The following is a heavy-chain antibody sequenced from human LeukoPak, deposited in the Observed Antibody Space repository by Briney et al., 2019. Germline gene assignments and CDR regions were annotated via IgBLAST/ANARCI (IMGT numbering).Heavy chain of an antibody. CDR1: GGSISSYY. Sequence: SETLSLTCTVSGGSISSYYWSWIRQPPGKGLEWIGCIYYSGSTDYNPSLKSRVTISVDTSKNQFSLKLSSVTAADTAVYYCTSSPPLRGYYYYYMDVWGKGTTVTVSS. J-gene: IGHJ6*03. V-gene: IGHV4-59*08. CDR2: IYYSGST. D-gene: IGHD3/OR15-3a*01. CDR3: TSSPPLRGYYYYYMDV.